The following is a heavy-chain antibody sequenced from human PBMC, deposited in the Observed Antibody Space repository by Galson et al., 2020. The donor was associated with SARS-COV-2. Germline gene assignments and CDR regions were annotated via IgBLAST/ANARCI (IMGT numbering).Heavy chain of an antibody. CDR2: IYYSGTT. Sequence: ETSETLSLTCTVSGDSISSGGYYWSWIRHHPGKGLEWIGYIYYSGTTYYNPSLKSRVTISVDTSKNQFSLKLSSVTAADTAVYYCARSYGNDAFNIWGQGTMVTVSS. CDR3: ARSYGNDAFNI. J-gene: IGHJ3*02. V-gene: IGHV4-31*03. CDR1: GDSISSGGYY. D-gene: IGHD5-18*01.